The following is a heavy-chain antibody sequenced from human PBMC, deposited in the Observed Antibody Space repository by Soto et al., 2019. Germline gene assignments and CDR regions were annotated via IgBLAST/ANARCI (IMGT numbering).Heavy chain of an antibody. CDR1: GDSVSSNSAA. V-gene: IGHV6-1*01. CDR3: ARETYYDFWSGYYPYYYYGMDV. Sequence: PSQTLSLTCAISGDSVSSNSAAWNWIRQSPSRGLEWLGRTYYRSKWYNDYAVSVKSRITINPDTSKNQFSLQLNSVTPEDTAVYYCARETYYDFWSGYYPYYYYGMDVWGQGTTVTVSS. J-gene: IGHJ6*02. CDR2: TYYRSKWYN. D-gene: IGHD3-3*01.